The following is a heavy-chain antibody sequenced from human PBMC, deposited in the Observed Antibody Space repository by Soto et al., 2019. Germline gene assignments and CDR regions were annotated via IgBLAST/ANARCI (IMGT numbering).Heavy chain of an antibody. CDR2: ISDSGGST. CDR3: AKDTGIAAAGNFDY. V-gene: IGHV3-23*01. CDR1: GFTFSTYT. J-gene: IGHJ4*02. Sequence: EVQLLESGGGLVQPGGSLRLSCAASGFTFSTYTMSWVRQVPGKGLEWVSSISDSGGSTYYADSVKGRFTISRDNSKNTLYLQMNSLRAEDTAVYYCAKDTGIAAAGNFDYWGQGTLVTVSS. D-gene: IGHD6-13*01.